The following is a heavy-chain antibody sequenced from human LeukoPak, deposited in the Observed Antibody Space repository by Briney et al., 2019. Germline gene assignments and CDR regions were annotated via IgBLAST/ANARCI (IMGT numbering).Heavy chain of an antibody. J-gene: IGHJ6*02. Sequence: SETLSLTCTVSGGSISSGNYYWSWIRQHPGKGLEWIGYIFYTGSTYYNPSLKSRVSISVDTSKNQFSLRLRSVTAADTAVYYCARDSGAVAAYLYYYGMDVWGQGTTVTVSS. CDR2: IFYTGST. V-gene: IGHV4-31*03. CDR3: ARDSGAVAAYLYYYGMDV. D-gene: IGHD6-19*01. CDR1: GGSISSGNYY.